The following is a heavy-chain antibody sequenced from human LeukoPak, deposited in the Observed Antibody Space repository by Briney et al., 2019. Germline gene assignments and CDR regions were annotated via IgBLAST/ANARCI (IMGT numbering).Heavy chain of an antibody. CDR3: ARLNDFWSGYLKYYFDY. Sequence: GESLKISCKGSGYSFTSYWIGWVRQMPGRGLELMGIIHPRDSDTRYSPSFQGQVTISADKSITTTYLQWSGLKASDTAMYYCARLNDFWSGYLKYYFDYWGQGTLVTVSS. CDR2: IHPRDSDT. J-gene: IGHJ4*02. D-gene: IGHD3-3*01. CDR1: GYSFTSYW. V-gene: IGHV5-51*01.